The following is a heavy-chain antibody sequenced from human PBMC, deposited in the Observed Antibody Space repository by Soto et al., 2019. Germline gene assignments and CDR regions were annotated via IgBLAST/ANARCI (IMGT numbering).Heavy chain of an antibody. J-gene: IGHJ4*02. CDR2: IGSGSSNI. D-gene: IGHD2-15*01. V-gene: IGHV3-21*01. CDR1: GFAFRSYN. Sequence: EVQLVESGGGLVKPGGSLTLSCAASGFAFRSYNMNWVRQAPGKGLEWVASIGSGSSNIYYADSVKGRFTISRDNAKNSLFLQMDSLRAEDSAVYYCASATVVAATFDFWGQGTLVTVSS. CDR3: ASATVVAATFDF.